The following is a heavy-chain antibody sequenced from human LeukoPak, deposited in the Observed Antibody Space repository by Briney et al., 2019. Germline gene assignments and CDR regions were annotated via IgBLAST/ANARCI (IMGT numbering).Heavy chain of an antibody. V-gene: IGHV3-23*01. D-gene: IGHD3-10*01. CDR1: GFTFSSSA. J-gene: IGHJ4*02. Sequence: GGSLRLSCAASGFTFSSSAMSWVRQAPGKTLEWVSTISGSGDRTYYADSVKGRFTISRDNSKNTLFLHMNSLRAEDTAVYSCAKGYYGSGSYGWFDYWGQGTLVTVSS. CDR3: AKGYYGSGSYGWFDY. CDR2: ISGSGDRT.